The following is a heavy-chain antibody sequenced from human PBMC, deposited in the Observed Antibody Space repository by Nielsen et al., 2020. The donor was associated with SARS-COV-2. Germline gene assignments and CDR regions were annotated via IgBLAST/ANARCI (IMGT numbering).Heavy chain of an antibody. J-gene: IGHJ4*02. CDR3: AKDGGDDSSGYYVGGFDY. D-gene: IGHD3-22*01. CDR1: GFTFSNAW. Sequence: GESLKISCAASGFTFSNAWMSWVRQAPGKGLEWVGRIKSKTDGGTTDYAAPAKGRFTISRDDSKNTLYLQMNSLKTEDTAVYYCAKDGGDDSSGYYVGGFDYWGQGTLVTVSS. V-gene: IGHV3-15*01. CDR2: IKSKTDGGTT.